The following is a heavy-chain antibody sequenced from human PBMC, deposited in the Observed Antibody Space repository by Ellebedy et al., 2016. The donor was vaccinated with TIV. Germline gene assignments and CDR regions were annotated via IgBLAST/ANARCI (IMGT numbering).Heavy chain of an antibody. Sequence: MPSETLSLTCAISGDSVSGNTGPWDWLRQSPSRGLAWLGRTYYRSKWSNDYATSVQGRITINPDISKNQFSLQLNSVTPEDTAVYYCARERMGHFDYWGPGILVTVSS. CDR2: TYYRSKWSN. CDR3: ARERMGHFDY. D-gene: IGHD2-15*01. V-gene: IGHV6-1*01. J-gene: IGHJ4*02. CDR1: GDSVSGNTGP.